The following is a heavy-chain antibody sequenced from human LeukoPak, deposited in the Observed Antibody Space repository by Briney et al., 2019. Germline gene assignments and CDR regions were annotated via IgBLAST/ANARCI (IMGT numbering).Heavy chain of an antibody. CDR1: EFTFSSYW. D-gene: IGHD7-27*01. CDR2: IKQDGSEK. V-gene: IGHV3-7*01. CDR3: AIWGSSGYMDV. J-gene: IGHJ6*03. Sequence: QPGGSLRLSCAAPEFTFSSYWMSWVRQAPGKGLEWVANIKQDGSEKYYVDSVKGRFTISRDNAKNSLYLQMNSLRAEDTAVYYCAIWGSSGYMDVWGKGTTVTVSS.